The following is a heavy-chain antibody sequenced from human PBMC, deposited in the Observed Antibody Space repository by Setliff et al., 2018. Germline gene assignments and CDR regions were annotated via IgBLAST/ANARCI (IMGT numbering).Heavy chain of an antibody. CDR2: IYYRGST. D-gene: IGHD3-10*01. V-gene: IGHV4-39*07. Sequence: SETLSLTCTVSGGSISSSSYYWGWIRQPPGKGLEWIGSIYYRGSTYYNPSLKSRVTISVDTSKNQFSLKLSSVTAADTAVYYCARDVRYYYGSGSYYNDWFDPWGQGTLVTVSS. CDR3: ARDVRYYYGSGSYYNDWFDP. J-gene: IGHJ5*02. CDR1: GGSISSSSYY.